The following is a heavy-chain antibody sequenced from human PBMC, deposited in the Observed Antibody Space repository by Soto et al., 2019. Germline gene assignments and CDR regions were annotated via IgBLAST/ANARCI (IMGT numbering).Heavy chain of an antibody. Sequence: SETLSPTSAVSGGPISISNWWSWFRQPPGKGLEWIGEIYHSGSTNYNPSLRSRVTISVDKSKNQFSLNLSSVTAADTAVYFCVRGLAESRSYYFDYWGPGTLVTVSS. D-gene: IGHD6-19*01. V-gene: IGHV4-4*02. CDR3: VRGLAESRSYYFDY. J-gene: IGHJ4*02. CDR2: IYHSGST. CDR1: GGPISISNW.